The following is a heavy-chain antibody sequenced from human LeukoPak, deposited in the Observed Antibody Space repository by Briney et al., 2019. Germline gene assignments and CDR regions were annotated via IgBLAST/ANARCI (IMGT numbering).Heavy chain of an antibody. CDR3: ARDRGKLRYLDL. D-gene: IGHD3-9*01. CDR1: GFAFNTQA. Sequence: GGSLRLSCVASGFAFNTQAMHWVRQAPGKGLAWLAVMSLDRSSIYYADSVRGRFTISRDNSKNTLFLQTSSLRVEDTAVYYCARDRGKLRYLDLWGQGTLLTVSS. J-gene: IGHJ4*02. V-gene: IGHV3-30*15. CDR2: MSLDRSSI.